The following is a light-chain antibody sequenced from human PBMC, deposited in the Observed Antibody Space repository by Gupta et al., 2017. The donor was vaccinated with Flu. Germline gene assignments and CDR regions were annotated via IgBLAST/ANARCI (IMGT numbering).Light chain of an antibody. V-gene: IGLV1-51*01. J-gene: IGLJ3*02. CDR2: NND. CDR3: AAWDDSLSAGV. CDR1: S. Sequence: SVSWYQQVLGTVPKLLIYNNDKRPSSIPDRFSASKSGTSATLGITGLQTGDEADYYCAAWDDSLSAGVFGGGTKLTVL.